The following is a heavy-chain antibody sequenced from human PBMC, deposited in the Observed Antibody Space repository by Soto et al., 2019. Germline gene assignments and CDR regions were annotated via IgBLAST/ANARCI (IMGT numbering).Heavy chain of an antibody. CDR2: IQYSGST. CDR1: GGSLSPYY. D-gene: IGHD3-9*01. V-gene: IGHV4-59*01. J-gene: IGHJ4*02. CDR3: ARERAFDI. Sequence: SETLSLTCTISGGSLSPYYWSWIRLPPGKGLEWVGYIQYSGSTQYNPSLKSRVTMSLDTSKNQFSLNLRSVTAADTAVYYCARERAFDIWGRGTLVTVSS.